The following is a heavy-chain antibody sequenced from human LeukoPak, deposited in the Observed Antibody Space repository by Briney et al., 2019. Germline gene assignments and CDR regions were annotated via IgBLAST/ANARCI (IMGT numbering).Heavy chain of an antibody. J-gene: IGHJ4*02. V-gene: IGHV1-69*13. D-gene: IGHD6-13*01. CDR3: ARDLVAAAGFDY. Sequence: SVKVSCKASGGTFSSYAISWVRQAPGQGLEWMGGIIPIFGAANYAQKFQGRVTITADESTSTAYMELSSLRSEDTAVYYCARDLVAAAGFDYWGQGTLVTVSS. CDR1: GGTFSSYA. CDR2: IIPIFGAA.